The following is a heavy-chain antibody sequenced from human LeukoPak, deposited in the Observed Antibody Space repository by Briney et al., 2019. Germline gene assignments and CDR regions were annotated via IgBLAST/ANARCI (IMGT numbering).Heavy chain of an antibody. V-gene: IGHV4-39*01. Sequence: SETLSLTCTVSGGSISSSSDYWGWIRQPPGKGLEWIGSLYYGGSTYYNPSLKSRVFISVDTSKNQFSLRLSSVTVADTAVYYCARIGSGNEHSINWFDPWGQGTLVTVSS. J-gene: IGHJ5*02. CDR2: LYYGGST. CDR3: ARIGSGNEHSINWFDP. D-gene: IGHD3-10*01. CDR1: GGSISSSSDY.